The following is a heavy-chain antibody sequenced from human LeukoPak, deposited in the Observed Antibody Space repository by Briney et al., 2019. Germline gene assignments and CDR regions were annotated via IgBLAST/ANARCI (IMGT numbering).Heavy chain of an antibody. CDR1: GGTFSSYA. CDR3: ARAPGYCSSTSCYEYYYYYGMDV. D-gene: IGHD2-2*01. J-gene: IGHJ6*02. CDR2: IIPIFGTA. V-gene: IGHV1-69*13. Sequence: SVKVSCKASGGTFSSYAISWVRQAPGQGLEWMGGIIPIFGTANYAQKFQGRVTIAADESTSTAYMELSSLRSEDTAVYYCARAPGYCSSTSCYEYYYYYGMDVWGQGTTVTVSS.